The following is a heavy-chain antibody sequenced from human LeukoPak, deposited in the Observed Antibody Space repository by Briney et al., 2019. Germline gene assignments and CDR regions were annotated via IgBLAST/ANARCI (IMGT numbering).Heavy chain of an antibody. CDR3: ARARRIAAAGKLAY. CDR2: ISAYNGNT. CDR1: GYTFTSYG. V-gene: IGHV1-18*01. Sequence: GASVKVSCKASGYTFTSYGISWVRQAPGQGLEWMGCISAYNGNTNYAQKLQGRVTMTTDTSTSTAYMELRSLRSGDTAVYYCARARRIAAAGKLAYWGQGTLVTVSS. J-gene: IGHJ4*02. D-gene: IGHD6-13*01.